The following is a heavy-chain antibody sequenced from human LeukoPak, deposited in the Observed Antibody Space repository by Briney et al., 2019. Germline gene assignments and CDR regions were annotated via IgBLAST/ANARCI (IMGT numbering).Heavy chain of an antibody. CDR2: IDDRGNT. D-gene: IGHD2-15*01. J-gene: IGHJ3*01. V-gene: IGHV4-30-4*08. CDR3: AREQQGYCSSSSCLFDF. CDR1: GGSISRGDYY. Sequence: PSQTLSLTCTVSGGSISRGDYYWGWLRQPPGKGLEGIGNIDDRGNTDYNPSLKSRVAISIDTSKNQFSLKLKSVTAADTAVYYCAREQQGYCSSSSCLFDFWGQGTMVTVSS.